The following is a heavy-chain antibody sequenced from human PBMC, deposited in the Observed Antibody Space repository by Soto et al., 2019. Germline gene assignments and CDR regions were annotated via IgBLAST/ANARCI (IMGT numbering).Heavy chain of an antibody. CDR1: GGTFSSYA. Sequence: QVQLVQSGAEVKKPGSSVKVSCKASGGTFSSYAISWVRQAPGQGLEWMGGIIPIFGTADYAQKFQGRVTITADESTSPAYMGLSSLRSEDTAVYYCASMLDHYYFDYWGQGTLVTVSS. D-gene: IGHD1-1*01. V-gene: IGHV1-69*12. CDR2: IIPIFGTA. CDR3: ASMLDHYYFDY. J-gene: IGHJ4*02.